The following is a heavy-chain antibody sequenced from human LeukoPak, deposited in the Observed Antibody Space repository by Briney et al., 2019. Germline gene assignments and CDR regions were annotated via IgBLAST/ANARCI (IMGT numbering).Heavy chain of an antibody. CDR2: IYPGDSDT. J-gene: IGHJ2*01. D-gene: IGHD5-18*01. CDR3: ARLSGYSYGPIRRYFDL. V-gene: IGHV5-51*01. Sequence: GESLKISCKGSGCSFTSYWIGWVRQMPGKGLEWMGIIYPGDSDTRYSPSFQGQVTISADKSISTAYLQWSSLKASDTAMYYCARLSGYSYGPIRRYFDLWGRGTLVTVSS. CDR1: GCSFTSYW.